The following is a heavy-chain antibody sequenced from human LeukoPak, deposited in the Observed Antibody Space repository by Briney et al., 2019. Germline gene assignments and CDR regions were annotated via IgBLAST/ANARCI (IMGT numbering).Heavy chain of an antibody. CDR1: GFTFSSYD. D-gene: IGHD6-19*01. V-gene: IGHV3-13*01. CDR3: ARDPSGWGLDV. J-gene: IGHJ6*02. CDR2: IGKAGDA. Sequence: PGGSLRLSCAASGFTFSSYDMHWVRQAPGKGLEWVSYIGKAGDAYYSGSVKGRFTISRENAKNSLFLQMNSLRAGDTAVYYCARDPSGWGLDVWSQGTTVTVSS.